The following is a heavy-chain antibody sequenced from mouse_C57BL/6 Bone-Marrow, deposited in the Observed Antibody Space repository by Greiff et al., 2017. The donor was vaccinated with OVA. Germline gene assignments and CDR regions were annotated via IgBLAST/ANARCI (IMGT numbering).Heavy chain of an antibody. V-gene: IGHV1-74*01. CDR1: GYTFTSYW. Sequence: VQLQQPGAELVKPGASVKVSCKASGYTFTSYWMHWVKQSPGQGLEWIGRIHPSDSDTNYNQKFKGKATLTVDKSSSTAYMQLSSLTSEDSAVYFCARILLTTVVEGYYFDYWGQGTTLTVSS. CDR2: IHPSDSDT. J-gene: IGHJ2*01. D-gene: IGHD1-1*01. CDR3: ARILLTTVVEGYYFDY.